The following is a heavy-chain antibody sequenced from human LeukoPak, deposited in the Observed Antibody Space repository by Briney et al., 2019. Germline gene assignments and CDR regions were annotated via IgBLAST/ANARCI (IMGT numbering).Heavy chain of an antibody. CDR1: GGSITGFY. CDR3: ARPLPGNNFVYDY. D-gene: IGHD1-1*01. Sequence: SETLSLTCSVSGGSITGFYWGWIRQPPGKGQEWIEYVHHSGDTNYNPSLKSRATISVDTSKNQFSLNLNSVTAADTAVYYCARPLPGNNFVYDYCGQGPLVTVSS. CDR2: VHHSGDT. J-gene: IGHJ4*02. V-gene: IGHV4-59*08.